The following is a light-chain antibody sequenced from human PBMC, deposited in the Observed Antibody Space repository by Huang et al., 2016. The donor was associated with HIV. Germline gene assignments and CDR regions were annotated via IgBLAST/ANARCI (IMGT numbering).Light chain of an antibody. V-gene: IGKV1-39*01. CDR1: QSISSY. J-gene: IGKJ2*01. CDR3: QQSYSTPDMYT. CDR2: AAS. Sequence: DIQMTQSPSSLSASVGERVTITCRASQSISSYLNWYQQKPGKSPKLLIYAASSLQSGVPSRFSGSGSGTDFTLTISSLQPEDFATYYCQQSYSTPDMYTFGQGTKLEIK.